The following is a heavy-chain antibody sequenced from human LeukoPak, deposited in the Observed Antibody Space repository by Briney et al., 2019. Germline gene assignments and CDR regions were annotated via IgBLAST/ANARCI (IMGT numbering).Heavy chain of an antibody. D-gene: IGHD3-22*01. V-gene: IGHV3-43*02. CDR2: ISADGGST. Sequence: PGRSLRLSCATSGFTFSSYGMHWVRQAPGKGLEWVSLISADGGSTYYAGSVKGRFTISRDNSKNSLYLQMNSLRTEDTALYYCAKDIKREDDSSGQGPKSDWGRGTLVTVSS. J-gene: IGHJ4*02. CDR1: GFTFSSYG. CDR3: AKDIKREDDSSGQGPKSD.